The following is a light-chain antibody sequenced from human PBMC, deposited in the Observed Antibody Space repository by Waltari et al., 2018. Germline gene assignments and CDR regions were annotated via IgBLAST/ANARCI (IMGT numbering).Light chain of an antibody. CDR3: AAWDYSLGGQV. CDR2: YND. V-gene: IGLV1-44*01. J-gene: IGLJ3*02. CDR1: SSNVGRGP. Sequence: QSVLTQPPSVSGPPGHRLTISCTGSSSNVGRGPVNWYQQLPGTAPKLLIYYNDQRPSGVPERFSGSTSGTSASLAISGLQSDDEAHYHCAAWDYSLGGQVFGGGTQLTVL.